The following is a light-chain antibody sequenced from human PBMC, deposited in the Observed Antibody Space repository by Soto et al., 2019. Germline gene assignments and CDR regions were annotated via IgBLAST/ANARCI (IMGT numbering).Light chain of an antibody. V-gene: IGKV1-9*01. CDR2: IAS. Sequence: IQLTQSPSSLSASIGDRVTITCRASQGISNYLAWYQQKPGKAPNLLIYIASTLQGGVPSRFSGSGSGTDFSLTISSLRPEDVATYYCQYLNSFPLTFGGGTKVDI. J-gene: IGKJ4*01. CDR1: QGISNY. CDR3: QYLNSFPLT.